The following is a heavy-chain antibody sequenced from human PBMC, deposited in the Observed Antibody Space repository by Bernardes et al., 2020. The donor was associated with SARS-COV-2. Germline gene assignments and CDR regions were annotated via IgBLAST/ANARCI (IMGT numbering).Heavy chain of an antibody. CDR2: IYSDGRT. CDR1: GFTVSSNY. J-gene: IGHJ4*02. Sequence: GGSLRLSCAASGFTVSSNYMNWVRQAPGKGLEWVSLIYSDGRTFYADSVKGRFTISRDDSKNTLYLQMNSLRAEDTAVYYCAKRLGATGSPFDYWGQGTLVTVSS. CDR3: AKRLGATGSPFDY. V-gene: IGHV3-53*01. D-gene: IGHD6-13*01.